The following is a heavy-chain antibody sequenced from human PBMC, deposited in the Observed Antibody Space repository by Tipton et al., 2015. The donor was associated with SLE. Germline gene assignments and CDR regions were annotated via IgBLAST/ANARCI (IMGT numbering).Heavy chain of an antibody. V-gene: IGHV3-11*04. Sequence: SLRLSCAASGFTFSDYYMSWIRQAPGKGLEWVSYISSSGSTIYYADSVKGRFTISRDNAKNSLYLQMNSLRAEDTAVYYCARDRRLEYFFDYWGQGTLVTVSS. D-gene: IGHD3-3*01. CDR3: ARDRRLEYFFDY. J-gene: IGHJ4*02. CDR1: GFTFSDYY. CDR2: ISSSGSTI.